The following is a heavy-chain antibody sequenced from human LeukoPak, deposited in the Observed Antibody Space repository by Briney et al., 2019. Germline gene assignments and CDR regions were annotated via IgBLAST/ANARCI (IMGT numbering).Heavy chain of an antibody. CDR1: GFTFSNAW. J-gene: IGHJ4*02. Sequence: GGSLRLSCAASGFTFSNAWMSWVRQAPGKGLEWVGRIKSKTDGGTTDYAAPVKGRFTISRDDSKNTLYLQMNSLRAEDTGVYYCARGDTQSKYRQFDSWGQGSLVIVSS. V-gene: IGHV3-15*01. CDR3: ARGDTQSKYRQFDS. CDR2: IKSKTDGGTT. D-gene: IGHD1-26*01.